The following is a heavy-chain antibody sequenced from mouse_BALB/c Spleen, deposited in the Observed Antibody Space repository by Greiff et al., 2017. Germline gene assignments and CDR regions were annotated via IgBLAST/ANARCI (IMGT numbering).Heavy chain of an antibody. D-gene: IGHD2-4*01. CDR3: ARVDYDEGVDY. CDR2: ISSGGST. J-gene: IGHJ2*01. CDR1: GFTFSSYA. Sequence: DVKLQESGGGLVKPGGSLKLSCAASGFTFSSYAMSWVRQTPEKRLEWVASISSGGSTYYPDSVKGRFTISRDNARNILYLQMSSLRSEDTAMYYCARVDYDEGVDYWGQGTTLTVSS. V-gene: IGHV5-6-5*01.